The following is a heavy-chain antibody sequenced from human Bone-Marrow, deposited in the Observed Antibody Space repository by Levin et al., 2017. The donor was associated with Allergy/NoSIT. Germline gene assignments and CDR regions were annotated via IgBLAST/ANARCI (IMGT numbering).Heavy chain of an antibody. CDR2: IVVGSGNT. Sequence: EASVKVSCKASGFTFTSSAVQWVRQARGQRLEWIGWIVVGSGNTNYAQKFQERVTITRDMSTSTAYMELSSLRSEDTAVYYCAAGRVGYYDSSGYPVFDAFDSWGQGTMVTVSS. D-gene: IGHD3-22*01. CDR3: AAGRVGYYDSSGYPVFDAFDS. CDR1: GFTFTSSA. J-gene: IGHJ3*02. V-gene: IGHV1-58*01.